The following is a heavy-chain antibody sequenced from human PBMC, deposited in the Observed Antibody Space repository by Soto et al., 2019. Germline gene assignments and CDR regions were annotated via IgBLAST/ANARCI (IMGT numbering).Heavy chain of an antibody. J-gene: IGHJ4*02. CDR1: RYTFTSYY. D-gene: IGHD3-22*01. CDR3: ARDQFSTMIVGTLFDY. Sequence: GASGKVSCKASRYTFTSYYMHWVRQAPGQGLEWMGIINPSGGSTSYAQKFQGRVTMTRDTSTSTVYMELSSLRSEDTAVYYCARDQFSTMIVGTLFDYWGQGTLVTVSS. CDR2: INPSGGST. V-gene: IGHV1-46*03.